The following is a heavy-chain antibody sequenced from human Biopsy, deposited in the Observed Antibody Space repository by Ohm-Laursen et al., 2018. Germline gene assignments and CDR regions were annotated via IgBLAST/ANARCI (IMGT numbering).Heavy chain of an antibody. CDR1: TGTFNSYG. D-gene: IGHD2-2*01. J-gene: IGHJ4*02. V-gene: IGHV1-69*11. CDR2: IIPILRTT. Sequence: SVKVSCKPPTGTFNSYGIIWVRQAPGQGLEWMGRIIPILRTTAYAQAFLGRVTITADSPTSTVDMELTSLTSDDTAVYFCAREAIGYQLPCDDWGQGTLVTVSS. CDR3: AREAIGYQLPCDD.